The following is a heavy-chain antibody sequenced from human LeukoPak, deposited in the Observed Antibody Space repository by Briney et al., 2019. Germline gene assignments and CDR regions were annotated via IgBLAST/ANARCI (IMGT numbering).Heavy chain of an antibody. Sequence: PGGSLRLSCAASGFTFSSYMNRVRQDPGKGAEWVSSISSTSSYIYYADSVKGRFTISRDNAKNSLYLQMNSLRADDTAVYYCARGQSRYFDWYLGFFDYWGQGTLVTVSS. CDR3: ARGQSRYFDWYLGFFDY. CDR2: ISSTSSYI. V-gene: IGHV3-21*01. J-gene: IGHJ4*02. CDR1: GFTFSSY. D-gene: IGHD3-9*01.